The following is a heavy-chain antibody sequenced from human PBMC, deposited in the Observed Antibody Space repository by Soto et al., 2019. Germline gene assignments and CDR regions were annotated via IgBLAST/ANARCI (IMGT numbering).Heavy chain of an antibody. V-gene: IGHV4-39*01. CDR1: GGSISSSSYY. CDR3: ARPSGYDYPDAFDI. CDR2: IYYSGST. J-gene: IGHJ3*02. Sequence: SETLSLTCTVSGGSISSSSYYWGWIRQPPGKGLEWIGSIYYSGSTYYNPSLKSRVTISVDTSKNQFSLKLSSATAADTAVYYCARPSGYDYPDAFDIWGQGTMVTVSS. D-gene: IGHD4-17*01.